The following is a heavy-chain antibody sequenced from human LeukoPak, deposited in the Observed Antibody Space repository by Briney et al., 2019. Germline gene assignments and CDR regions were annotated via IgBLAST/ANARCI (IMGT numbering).Heavy chain of an antibody. CDR3: ARALVGPDHYDSSGPLVAFVYYFDY. D-gene: IGHD3-22*01. V-gene: IGHV3-53*01. Sequence: GGSLRLSCAASGFTVSSNYMSWVRQAPGKGLEWVSVIYSGGSTYYADSVKGRFTISRDNSKNTLYLQMNSLRAEDTAVYYCARALVGPDHYDSSGPLVAFVYYFDYWGQGTLVTVSS. CDR2: IYSGGST. J-gene: IGHJ4*02. CDR1: GFTVSSNY.